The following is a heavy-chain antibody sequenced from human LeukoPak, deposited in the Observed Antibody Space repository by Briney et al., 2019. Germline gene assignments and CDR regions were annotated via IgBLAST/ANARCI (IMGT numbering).Heavy chain of an antibody. D-gene: IGHD3-3*01. V-gene: IGHV1-18*01. J-gene: IGHJ6*03. CDR1: GYTFTSYG. CDR3: ARAGDFWSGYYLRNYYYYMDV. CDR2: VSAYNGNT. Sequence: GASVKVSCKASGYTFTSYGISWVRQAPGQGLEWMGWVSAYNGNTNYAQKLQGRVTMTTDTSTSTAYMELRSLRSDDTAVYYCARAGDFWSGYYLRNYYYYMDVWGKGTTVTVSS.